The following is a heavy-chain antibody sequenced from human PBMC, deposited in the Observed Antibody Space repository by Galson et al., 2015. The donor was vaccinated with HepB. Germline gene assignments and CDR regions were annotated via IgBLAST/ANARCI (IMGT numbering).Heavy chain of an antibody. CDR3: WWEFGDFNI. D-gene: IGHD1-26*01. CDR1: GFTLSHCA. V-gene: IGHV3-30*04. Sequence: SLRLSCAASGFTLSHCAMHWVRQAPGQGLEWVAFIWYQGSDNYYADSVKGRFTISRDTSKNTLYLQMDSLRPEDTAVYYCWWEFGDFNIWGHGTMVTGSS. J-gene: IGHJ3*02. CDR2: IWYQGSDN.